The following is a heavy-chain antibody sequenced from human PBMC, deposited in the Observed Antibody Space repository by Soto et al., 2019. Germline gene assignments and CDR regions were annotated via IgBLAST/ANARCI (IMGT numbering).Heavy chain of an antibody. CDR1: GGSISSYY. Sequence: SETLSLTCTVSGGSISSYYWSWIRQPPGKGLEWIGSIYYSGSTYYNPSLKSRVTISVDTSKNQFSLKLSSVTAADTAVYYCARQRRYCSGGSCYSLPFDYWGQGTLVTVSS. D-gene: IGHD2-15*01. V-gene: IGHV4-59*08. CDR3: ARQRRYCSGGSCYSLPFDY. CDR2: IYYSGST. J-gene: IGHJ4*02.